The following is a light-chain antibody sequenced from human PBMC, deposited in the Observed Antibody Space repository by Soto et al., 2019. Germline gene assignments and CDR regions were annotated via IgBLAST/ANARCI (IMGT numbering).Light chain of an antibody. Sequence: EIVMTQSPATLSVSPGERATLSCRASQSVGSNLAWYQQKPGQAPRLLIYGASNRATGVAARFSGSGSGTDFTLTISSLEPEDSAVYYCQQRDSWWTFGQGTKVDIK. CDR2: GAS. J-gene: IGKJ1*01. CDR3: QQRDSWWT. CDR1: QSVGSN. V-gene: IGKV3-11*01.